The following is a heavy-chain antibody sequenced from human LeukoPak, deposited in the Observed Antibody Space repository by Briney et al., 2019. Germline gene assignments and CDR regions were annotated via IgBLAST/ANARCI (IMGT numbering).Heavy chain of an antibody. CDR3: ARRTIVVVPAAPDDAFDI. CDR2: IWYDGSNK. CDR1: GFTFSSYG. J-gene: IGHJ3*02. D-gene: IGHD2-2*01. V-gene: IGHV3-33*01. Sequence: PGGSLRLSCAASGFTFSSYGMHWVRQAPGKGLEGVAVIWYDGSNKYYADSVKGRFTISRDNSKNTLYLQMNSLRAEDTAVYYCARRTIVVVPAAPDDAFDIWGQGTMVTVSS.